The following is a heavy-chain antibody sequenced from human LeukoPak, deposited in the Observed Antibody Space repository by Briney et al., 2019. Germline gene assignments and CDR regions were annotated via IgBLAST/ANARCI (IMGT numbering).Heavy chain of an antibody. Sequence: PGRSLRLSCAASGFTFNSYAMHWVRQAPGKGLEWVAVISYDGRNKYYADSVKGRFNISRDNSKNTLYLQMNSLRAEDTAVFYCARDRSPWSGYYLLWYWGQGTLVTVSS. J-gene: IGHJ4*02. CDR1: GFTFNSYA. CDR2: ISYDGRNK. V-gene: IGHV3-30*04. D-gene: IGHD3-3*01. CDR3: ARDRSPWSGYYLLWY.